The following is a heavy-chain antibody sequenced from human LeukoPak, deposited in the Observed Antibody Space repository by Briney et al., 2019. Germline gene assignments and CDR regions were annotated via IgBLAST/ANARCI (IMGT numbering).Heavy chain of an antibody. Sequence: PGGSLRLSCAASGFTFSTYAMSWVRQAPGKGLEWVSAISGSGGSTYYADSVKGRFTISRDNSNNTLYLQMSSLRAEDTAVYYCAKTVYDILTGVDYWGQGTLVTVSS. D-gene: IGHD3-9*01. J-gene: IGHJ4*02. CDR2: ISGSGGST. V-gene: IGHV3-23*01. CDR3: AKTVYDILTGVDY. CDR1: GFTFSTYA.